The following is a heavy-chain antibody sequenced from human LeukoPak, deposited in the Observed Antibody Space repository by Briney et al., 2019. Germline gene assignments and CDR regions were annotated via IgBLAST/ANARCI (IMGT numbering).Heavy chain of an antibody. CDR2: ISYDGSNK. V-gene: IGHV3-30*18. CDR3: AKDRGHSRIYYYYGMDV. Sequence: PGGSLRLSCAAPGFTFSSYGMHWVRQAPGKGLEWVAVISYDGSNKYYADSVKGRFTISRDNSKNTLYLQMNSLRAEDTAVYYCAKDRGHSRIYYYYGMDVWGQGTTVTVSS. D-gene: IGHD3-22*01. CDR1: GFTFSSYG. J-gene: IGHJ6*02.